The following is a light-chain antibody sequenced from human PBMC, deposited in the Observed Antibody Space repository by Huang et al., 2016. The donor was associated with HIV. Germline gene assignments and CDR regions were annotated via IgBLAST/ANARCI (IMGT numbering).Light chain of an antibody. J-gene: IGKJ1*01. CDR1: QSVGSN. CDR3: QQHNTWPRT. CDR2: AAS. V-gene: IGKV3-15*01. Sequence: EIVMTQSPATLSVSPGVRATLSCRASQSVGSNLAWYQQKRGQAPRLLIYAASTRATGIPARFSGSGSGTEFTLTVSGLQSEDFAVYYCQQHNTWPRTFGQGTRV.